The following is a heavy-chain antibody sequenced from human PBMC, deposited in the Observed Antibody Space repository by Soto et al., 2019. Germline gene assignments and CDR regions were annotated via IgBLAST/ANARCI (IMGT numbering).Heavy chain of an antibody. CDR2: IYSSGST. CDR3: ARGQRFSDWFDP. Sequence: SETLSLTCTVSGGSVSSGNFYWSWIRQPHGKGLEWIGHIYSSGSTNYNPSLQSRVTMSLDTSNNQFSLRLTSVNAADTDVYYCARGQRFSDWFDPWGQGTLVTVSS. V-gene: IGHV4-61*01. CDR1: GGSVSSGNFY. J-gene: IGHJ5*02. D-gene: IGHD3-3*01.